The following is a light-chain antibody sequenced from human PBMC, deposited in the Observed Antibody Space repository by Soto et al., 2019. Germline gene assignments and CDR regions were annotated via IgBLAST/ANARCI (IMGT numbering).Light chain of an antibody. Sequence: DMVMTQSPATLSVSPGERATLSCRASQSVSSSLAWYQQKPGRSPRLLIYGASTRAIGIPARFSGSGSGTEFTLTISSLQSEDFAFYYCLQYNNWWTFGQGTKVEIK. CDR1: QSVSSS. J-gene: IGKJ1*01. CDR2: GAS. V-gene: IGKV3-15*01. CDR3: LQYNNWWT.